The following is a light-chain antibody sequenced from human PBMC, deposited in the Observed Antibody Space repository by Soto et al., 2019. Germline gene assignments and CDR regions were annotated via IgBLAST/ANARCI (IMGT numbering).Light chain of an antibody. V-gene: IGKV3-20*01. CDR3: QHYGSSPRT. CDR2: RAS. Sequence: EIVLTHSPGTLSLSPGETATLSCRASRSVSSNYLAWYQQRPGQAPRLLINRASNRATGIPDRFTGSGSGTDFTLTINRLEPADFAVYYCQHYGSSPRTIGQGTKVDIK. J-gene: IGKJ1*01. CDR1: RSVSSNY.